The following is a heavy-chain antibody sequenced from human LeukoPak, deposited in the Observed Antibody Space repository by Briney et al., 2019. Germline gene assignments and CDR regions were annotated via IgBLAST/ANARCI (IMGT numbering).Heavy chain of an antibody. D-gene: IGHD1-7*01. CDR1: GFIFSNYD. V-gene: IGHV3-13*04. Sequence: PGGSLRLSCAASGFIFSNYDMHWGRQATGKGLEWVSAIGTAGDTYYPGSVRGRFTMSRENAKNSLCLQMNSLTAGDTAVYYCARGTNTHFDYWGQGILVTVSS. CDR2: IGTAGDT. CDR3: ARGTNTHFDY. J-gene: IGHJ4*02.